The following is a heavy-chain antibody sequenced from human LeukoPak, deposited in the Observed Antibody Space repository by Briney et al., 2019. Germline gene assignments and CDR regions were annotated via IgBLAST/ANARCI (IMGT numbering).Heavy chain of an antibody. CDR1: GFSFSNYW. D-gene: IGHD2-2*01. CDR3: ATGRSTPT. V-gene: IGHV3-7*01. J-gene: IGHJ5*02. CDR2: INEDGSQK. Sequence: GGSLGLSCSVSGFSFSNYWMSWVRQAPGKGLEWVASINEDGSQKQYVDSVKGRFTISRDNAKNSLYLQVNSLRAEDTAVYYCATGRSTPTWGQGTLVTVSS.